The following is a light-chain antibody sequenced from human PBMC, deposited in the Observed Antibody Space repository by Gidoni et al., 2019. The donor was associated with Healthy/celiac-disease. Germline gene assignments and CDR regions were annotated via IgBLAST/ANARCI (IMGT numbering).Light chain of an antibody. CDR2: SNN. J-gene: IGLJ2*01. CDR1: SSNIGSNT. Sequence: QSVLTQPPSASGPPGQRVTTSCSGSSSNIGSNTVHWYQQLPGTAPKLLIYSNNQRPSGVPDRFSGSKSGTSASLAISGLQSEDEADYYCAAWDDSLNGPSVVFGGGTKLTVL. V-gene: IGLV1-44*01. CDR3: AAWDDSLNGPSVV.